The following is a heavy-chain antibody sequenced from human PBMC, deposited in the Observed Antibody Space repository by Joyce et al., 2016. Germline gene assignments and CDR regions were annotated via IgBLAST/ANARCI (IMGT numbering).Heavy chain of an antibody. CDR1: GFTFGSHA. D-gene: IGHD4-11*01. Sequence: QVQLVESGGGVVQPGRSLRLSCAASGFTFGSHAMHWVRQAPGKGLEWVAVISDDGSNKQYTGSVKGRFTISRDNSKNTLYLQMISLRAEDTAVYYCVREGDSNYDSYYYGMDVWGQGTTVTVSS. CDR3: VREGDSNYDSYYYGMDV. J-gene: IGHJ6*02. CDR2: ISDDGSNK. V-gene: IGHV3-30-3*01.